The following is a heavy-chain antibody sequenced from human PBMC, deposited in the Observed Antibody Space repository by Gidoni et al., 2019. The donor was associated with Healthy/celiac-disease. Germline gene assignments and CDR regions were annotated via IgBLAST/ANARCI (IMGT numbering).Heavy chain of an antibody. CDR3: ARGDCSGGSCYSGWFDP. V-gene: IGHV1-46*01. CDR1: GYTFTSYY. Sequence: QLQLVQSGAEVKKPGASVKVSCKASGYTFTSYYMHWVRQAPGQGLEWMGIINPSGGSTSYVQKFQGRVTMTRDTSTSTVYRELSSLRYEDTAVYYCARGDCSGGSCYSGWFDPGGQGTLVTVSS. J-gene: IGHJ5*02. CDR2: INPSGGST. D-gene: IGHD2-15*01.